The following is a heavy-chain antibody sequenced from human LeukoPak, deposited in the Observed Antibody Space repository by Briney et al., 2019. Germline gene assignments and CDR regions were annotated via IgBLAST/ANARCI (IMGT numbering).Heavy chain of an antibody. J-gene: IGHJ4*02. V-gene: IGHV4-59*08. Sequence: SETLSLTCTVSGGSISSYYWSWIRQPPGKGLEWIGYIYYSGSTNYNPSLKSRVTISVDTSKNQFSLKLSSVTAADTAVYYCARSPGIAAAPLIFDNWGQGTLVTVSS. CDR3: ARSPGIAAAPLIFDN. CDR1: GGSISSYY. CDR2: IYYSGST. D-gene: IGHD6-13*01.